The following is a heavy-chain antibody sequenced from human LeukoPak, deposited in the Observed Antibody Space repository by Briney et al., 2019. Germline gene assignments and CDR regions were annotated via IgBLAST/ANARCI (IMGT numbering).Heavy chain of an antibody. J-gene: IGHJ5*02. CDR1: GYSISSGYC. CDR2: IYHSGST. V-gene: IGHV4-38-2*02. Sequence: SETLSLTCTVSGYSISSGYCWGWIRQPPGKGLEWIGSIYHSGSTYYNPSLKSRVTISVDTSKSQFSLKLSSVTAADTAVYYCALDPGGPGDNWFDPWGQGTLVTVSS. CDR3: ALDPGGPGDNWFDP. D-gene: IGHD3-10*01.